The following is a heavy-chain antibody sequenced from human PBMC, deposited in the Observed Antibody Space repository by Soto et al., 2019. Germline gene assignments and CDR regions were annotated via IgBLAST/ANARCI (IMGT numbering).Heavy chain of an antibody. CDR3: ARWANGASSHGMDV. CDR2: IYSSGGT. V-gene: IGHV4-4*07. CDR1: GGPIDSYF. J-gene: IGHJ6*02. Sequence: SETLSLTCSVSGGPIDSYFWSWIRQPAGKGLEWLGRIYSSGGTNYNVHLESRVTMSVDTSKRQFSLELRSVTAADPAVYYCARWANGASSHGMDVWGPGTTVTVSS. D-gene: IGHD1-26*01.